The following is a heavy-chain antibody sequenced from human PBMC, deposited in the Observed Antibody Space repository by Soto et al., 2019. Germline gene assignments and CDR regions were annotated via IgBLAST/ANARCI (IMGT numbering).Heavy chain of an antibody. D-gene: IGHD2-21*02. CDR2: ISAYNGNT. J-gene: IGHJ3*02. CDR3: ARDVSHIVVVTAINDAFDI. V-gene: IGHV1-18*01. Sequence: EASVKVSCKASGYTFTSYGISWVRQAPGQGLEWMGWISAYNGNTNYAQKLQGRVTMTTDTSTSTAHMELRSLRSDDTAVYYCARDVSHIVVVTAINDAFDIWGQGTMVTVSS. CDR1: GYTFTSYG.